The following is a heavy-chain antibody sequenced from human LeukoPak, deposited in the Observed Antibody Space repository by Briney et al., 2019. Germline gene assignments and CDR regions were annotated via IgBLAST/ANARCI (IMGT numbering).Heavy chain of an antibody. Sequence: GESLKISCEGSGYTFTSYWIGWVRQMPGKGLEWVGIIYPGDSDTTYSPSFQGQVTISADKSISTAYLQWSSLKASDTAMYYCARSGYSYGTHNFDYWGQGTLVTVSS. D-gene: IGHD5-18*01. CDR3: ARSGYSYGTHNFDY. J-gene: IGHJ4*02. V-gene: IGHV5-51*01. CDR1: GYTFTSYW. CDR2: IYPGDSDT.